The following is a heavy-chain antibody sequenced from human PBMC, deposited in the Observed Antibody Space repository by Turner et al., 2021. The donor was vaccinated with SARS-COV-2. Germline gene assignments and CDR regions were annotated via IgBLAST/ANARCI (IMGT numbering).Heavy chain of an antibody. V-gene: IGHV4-4*07. CDR2: IYSSGSS. D-gene: IGHD1-26*01. J-gene: IGHJ2*01. CDR1: GGSIRRY. CDR3: ARQFIRGGSYYWYFDL. Sequence: QVQLQASGPRLVKPSETLFLTCPVSGGSIRRYWSWLRQPAGRVPEWIGRIYSSGSSDYNPSLKSRVTMSVDTSKNQCSLKLTSVTAADTAVYYCARQFIRGGSYYWYFDLWGRGTLVTVSS.